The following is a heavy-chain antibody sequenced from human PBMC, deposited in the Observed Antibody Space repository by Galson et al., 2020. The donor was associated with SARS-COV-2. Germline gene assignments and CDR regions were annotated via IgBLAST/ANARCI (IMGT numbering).Heavy chain of an antibody. CDR1: GFTFSDYT. D-gene: IGHD2-2*01. V-gene: IGHV3-21*01. J-gene: IGHJ5*02. Sequence: PGGSLRLSCAASGFTFSDYTMNWVRQAPGKGLEWVSSISHRSSYIYYADSVKGRFTISRDNAKNSLFLQVNSLTVEDTAVYYCARTPLGYCSTTSCHYPFDPWGQGTLVTVSS. CDR2: ISHRSSYI. CDR3: ARTPLGYCSTTSCHYPFDP.